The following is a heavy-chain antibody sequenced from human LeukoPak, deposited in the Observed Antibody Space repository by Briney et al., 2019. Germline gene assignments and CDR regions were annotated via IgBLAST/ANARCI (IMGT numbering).Heavy chain of an antibody. CDR2: IRYDGSNK. J-gene: IGHJ5*02. Sequence: GGSLRLSCAASGFTFSSYGMHWVRQAPAKGLEWVAFIRYDGSNKYYADSVKGRFTISRDNSKNTLYLQMNSLRAEDTAVYYCAKDSGERGNWFDPWGQGTLVTVSS. CDR1: GFTFSSYG. CDR3: AKDSGERGNWFDP. V-gene: IGHV3-30*02.